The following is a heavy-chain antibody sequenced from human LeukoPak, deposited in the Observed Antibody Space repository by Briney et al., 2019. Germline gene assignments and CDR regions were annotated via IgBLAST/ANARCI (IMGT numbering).Heavy chain of an antibody. Sequence: GGSLRLSCAASGCTFSSYAMSWVRQAPGKGLEWVSAISGSGGSTYYADSVKGRFTISRDNSKNTLYLQMNSLRAEDTAVYYCARDGGVYSGSYTYWGQGTLVTVSS. CDR3: ARDGGVYSGSYTY. V-gene: IGHV3-23*01. J-gene: IGHJ4*02. CDR2: ISGSGGST. CDR1: GCTFSSYA. D-gene: IGHD1-26*01.